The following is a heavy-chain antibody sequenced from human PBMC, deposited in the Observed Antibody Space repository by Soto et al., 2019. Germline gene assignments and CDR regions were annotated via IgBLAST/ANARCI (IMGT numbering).Heavy chain of an antibody. CDR2: ISGNGAGT. Sequence: GSLRLSCAASGFTFSNYAMSWVRQAPGKGLEWVSAISGNGAGTYYADSVKGRFTISRDNSKNTLYLQMNSLRAEDTAVYYCAKDLQSWPLHFDYWGQGTLVTVSS. CDR1: GFTFSNYA. V-gene: IGHV3-23*01. CDR3: AKDLQSWPLHFDY. J-gene: IGHJ4*02.